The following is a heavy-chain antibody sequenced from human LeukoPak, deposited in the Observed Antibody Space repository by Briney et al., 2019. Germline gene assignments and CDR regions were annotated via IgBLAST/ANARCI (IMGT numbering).Heavy chain of an antibody. J-gene: IGHJ6*03. CDR1: GGSISSYY. CDR3: ARAESDWKNAYYYYYMDV. V-gene: IGHV4-4*07. Sequence: SETLSLTCTVSGGSISSYYWSWIRQPAGKGLEWIGRIHSSGKTNYNPTLKSRVTMSGDTSKKQFSLNLSSLTAADTAEYYCARAESDWKNAYYYYYMDVWGKGTTVTVSS. CDR2: IHSSGKT. D-gene: IGHD1/OR15-1a*01.